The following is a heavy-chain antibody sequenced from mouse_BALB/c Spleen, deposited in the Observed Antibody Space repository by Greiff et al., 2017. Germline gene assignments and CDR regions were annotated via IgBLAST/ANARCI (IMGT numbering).Heavy chain of an antibody. CDR1: GFSLTGYG. CDR3: ARLHYYGSSDY. V-gene: IGHV2-6-7*01. D-gene: IGHD1-1*01. Sequence: VQGVESGPGLVAPSQSLSITCTVSGFSLTGYGVNWVRQPPGKGLEWLGMIWGDGSTDYNSALKSRLSISKDNSKSQVFLKMNSLQTDDTARYYCARLHYYGSSDYWGQGTTLTVSS. J-gene: IGHJ2*01. CDR2: IWGDGST.